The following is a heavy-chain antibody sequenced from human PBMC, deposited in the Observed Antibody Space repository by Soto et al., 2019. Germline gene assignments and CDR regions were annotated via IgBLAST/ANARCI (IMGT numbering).Heavy chain of an antibody. D-gene: IGHD2-8*01. CDR2: IYYSGST. CDR3: AGVTRYCTNGVCYQYYMDV. J-gene: IGHJ6*03. CDR1: GGSISSYY. Sequence: SETLSLTCTVSGGSISSYYWSWIRQPPGKGLEWIGYIYYSGSTNYNPSLKSRVTISVDTSKNQFSLKLSSVTAADTAVYYCAGVTRYCTNGVCYQYYMDVWGKGTTVTVSS. V-gene: IGHV4-59*01.